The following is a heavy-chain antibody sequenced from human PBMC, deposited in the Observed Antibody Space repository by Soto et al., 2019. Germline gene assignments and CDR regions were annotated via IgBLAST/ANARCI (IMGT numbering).Heavy chain of an antibody. CDR3: AKTGTDGSWFDP. J-gene: IGHJ5*02. CDR1: GFSLRNSGMR. Sequence: ASGPTLVNPTQTLTLTCTFSGFSLRNSGMRVSWIRQPPGKALEWLARIDWDDDKFYSTSLKTRLTISKDTSKNQVVLTMTNMDPVDTATYFCAKTGTDGSWFDPWGQGTLVTVSS. D-gene: IGHD1-1*01. V-gene: IGHV2-70*04. CDR2: IDWDDDK.